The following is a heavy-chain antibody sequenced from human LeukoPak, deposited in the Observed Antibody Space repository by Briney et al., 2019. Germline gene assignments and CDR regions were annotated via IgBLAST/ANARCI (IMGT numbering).Heavy chain of an antibody. V-gene: IGHV4-39*01. CDR2: IYYSGST. CDR3: ASQAAKAHCSGGSCYLYYYGMDV. CDR1: GGSISSSSYS. D-gene: IGHD2-15*01. J-gene: IGHJ6*02. Sequence: SETLSLTCTVSGGSISSSSYSWGWIRQPPGKGLEWIGSIYYSGSTYYNPSLKSRVTISVDTSKNQFSLKLSSVTAADTAVYYCASQAAKAHCSGGSCYLYYYGMDVWGQGTTVTVSS.